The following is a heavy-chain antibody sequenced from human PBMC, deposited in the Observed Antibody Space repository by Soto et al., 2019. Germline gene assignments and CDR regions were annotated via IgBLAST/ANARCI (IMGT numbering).Heavy chain of an antibody. CDR1: DYSISSSKW. V-gene: IGHV4-28*01. D-gene: IGHD1-26*01. CDR2: ISYSGST. Sequence: QVQLQESGPGLVKPSDTLSLTCAVSDYSISSSKWWGWIRQPPGKGLEWIAHISYSGSTYYNPSLKSRVTMSVDTSKNQFSLKLSSVTAVDTAVYYCARNSGTTRGPYFDDWGQGTLVTVSS. J-gene: IGHJ4*02. CDR3: ARNSGTTRGPYFDD.